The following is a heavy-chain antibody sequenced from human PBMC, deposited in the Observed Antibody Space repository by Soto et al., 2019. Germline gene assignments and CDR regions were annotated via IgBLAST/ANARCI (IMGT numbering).Heavy chain of an antibody. CDR2: INPNSGGT. V-gene: IGHV1-2*04. J-gene: IGHJ5*02. D-gene: IGHD6-25*01. CDR3: VRGGFLSHDHVIIAPATLGFDP. CDR1: GYTFTGYY. Sequence: ASVKVSCKASGYTFTGYYMHWVRQAPGQGLEWMGWINPNSGGTNYAQKFQGWVTMTRDTSISTAYMELSSLRYDDTAVYYCVRGGFLSHDHVIIAPATLGFDPWGQGTLVTVSS.